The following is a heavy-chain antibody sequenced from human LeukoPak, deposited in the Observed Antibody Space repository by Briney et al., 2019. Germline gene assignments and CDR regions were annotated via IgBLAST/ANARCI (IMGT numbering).Heavy chain of an antibody. J-gene: IGHJ4*02. Sequence: GESLKISCRGSGYSFTSYWIGWVRQMPGKGLEWMGITYPGDSDTRYSPSFQGQVTISADKSISTAYLQWSSLKASDTAMYYCARQDSDCSSTSCYDIDFDYWGQGTLVTVSS. CDR3: ARQDSDCSSTSCYDIDFDY. D-gene: IGHD2-2*01. CDR1: GYSFTSYW. CDR2: TYPGDSDT. V-gene: IGHV5-51*01.